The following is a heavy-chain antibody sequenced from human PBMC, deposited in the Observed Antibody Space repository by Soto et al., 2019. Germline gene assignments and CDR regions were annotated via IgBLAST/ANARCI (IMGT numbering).Heavy chain of an antibody. CDR3: ARVEESSSDYYGMDV. CDR2: ISYDGSNK. Sequence: QVQLVESGGGVVQPGRSLRLSCAASGFTFSSYAMHWVRQAPGKGLEGVAVISYDGSNKYYADSVKGRFTISRDNSKNTLYLQMNSLRAEDTAVYYCARVEESSSDYYGMDVWGQGTTVTVSS. V-gene: IGHV3-30-3*01. J-gene: IGHJ6*02. D-gene: IGHD6-6*01. CDR1: GFTFSSYA.